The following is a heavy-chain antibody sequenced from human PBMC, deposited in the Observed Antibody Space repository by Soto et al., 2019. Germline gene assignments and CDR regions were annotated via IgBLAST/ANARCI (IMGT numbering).Heavy chain of an antibody. D-gene: IGHD1-26*01. Sequence: EVQLVESGGGLVQPGGSLRLSCAASGFTFSIYSMNWVRQAPGKGLEWVSYISSSSSTIYYADSVKGRFTISRDNAKNSLYLQMNSLRDEDTAVYYCARAYSGSYYEYFDYWGQGTLVTVSS. CDR2: ISSSSSTI. CDR3: ARAYSGSYYEYFDY. V-gene: IGHV3-48*02. J-gene: IGHJ4*02. CDR1: GFTFSIYS.